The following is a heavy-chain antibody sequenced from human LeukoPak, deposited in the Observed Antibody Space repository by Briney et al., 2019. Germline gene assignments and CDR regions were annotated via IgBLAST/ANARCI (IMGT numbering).Heavy chain of an antibody. CDR2: IHYSGIT. D-gene: IGHD6-6*01. CDR1: GGSISSYY. CDR3: VKAAPGPHDAFDI. V-gene: IGHV4-59*08. J-gene: IGHJ3*02. Sequence: LETLSLTCTVSGGSISSYYWNWIRQPPGKGLEWIGDIHYSGITNYNPSLKSRVTISLDTSKKQFSLKLSSVTAADTAVYFCVKAAPGPHDAFDIWGQGTVVTVSS.